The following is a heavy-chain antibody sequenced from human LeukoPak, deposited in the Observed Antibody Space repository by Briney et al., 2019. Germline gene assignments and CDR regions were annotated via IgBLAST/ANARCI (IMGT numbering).Heavy chain of an antibody. CDR2: ISSISSTI. J-gene: IGHJ4*02. CDR3: AREVLGFWSGYESAIDY. V-gene: IGHV3-48*04. CDR1: GFTFSGYS. Sequence: GGSLRLSCAASGFTFSGYSMNWVRQAPGKGLEWVSFISSISSTIYYADSVKGRFTISRDNAKNSLYLQMNSLRAEDTAVYYCAREVLGFWSGYESAIDYWGQGTLVTVSS. D-gene: IGHD3-3*01.